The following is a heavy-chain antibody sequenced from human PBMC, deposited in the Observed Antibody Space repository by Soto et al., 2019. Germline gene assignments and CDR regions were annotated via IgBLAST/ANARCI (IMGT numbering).Heavy chain of an antibody. J-gene: IGHJ4*02. Sequence: QVLLVQSGAEVKKPGASVKVSCKASGYSFSTYGVSWVRQAPGQGLEWMGWLNTGDGNTAYAQKLQGRITLTTDTTTTTAYMELRSLSSDDTAIYYCARGETYGSARDVVDHWGQGTLVTVSS. V-gene: IGHV1-18*04. CDR1: GYSFSTYG. D-gene: IGHD3-10*01. CDR2: LNTGDGNT. CDR3: ARGETYGSARDVVDH.